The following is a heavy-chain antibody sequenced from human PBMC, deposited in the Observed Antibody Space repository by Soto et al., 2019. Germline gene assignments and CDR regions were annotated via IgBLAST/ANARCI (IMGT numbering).Heavy chain of an antibody. D-gene: IGHD3-22*01. CDR3: ARRYYYDRSGYYYFDY. V-gene: IGHV4-31*03. J-gene: IGHJ4*02. Sequence: SETLSLTCTVSGGSISSGGHYWNWIRQHPGKGLEWIGYIYHSGSAYYNPSLKSRVTTSVDTSKNQFSLKLSSVTAADTAVYYCARRYYYDRSGYYYFDYWGQGTLVTVSS. CDR1: GGSISSGGHY. CDR2: IYHSGSA.